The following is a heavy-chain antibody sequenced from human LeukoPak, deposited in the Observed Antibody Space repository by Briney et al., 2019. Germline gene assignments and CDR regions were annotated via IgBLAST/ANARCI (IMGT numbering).Heavy chain of an antibody. V-gene: IGHV3-23*01. D-gene: IGHD3-22*01. CDR1: GFTFSSYA. Sequence: GGSLRLSCAASGFTFSSYAMSWVRQAPGKGLEWVSTIISSGGSTYYADSVKGRFTVSRDNSKSMLYLQIKSLRAEDTAVYYCAKFTYYYDSSGTGFDYWGQGTLVTVSS. CDR3: AKFTYYYDSSGTGFDY. CDR2: IISSGGST. J-gene: IGHJ4*02.